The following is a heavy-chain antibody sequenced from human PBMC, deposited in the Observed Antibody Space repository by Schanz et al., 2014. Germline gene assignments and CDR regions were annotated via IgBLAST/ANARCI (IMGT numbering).Heavy chain of an antibody. D-gene: IGHD5-18*01. V-gene: IGHV3-23*04. J-gene: IGHJ4*02. CDR1: GFTFSSYA. Sequence: GQLVESGGGLVQPGGSLRLSCAASGFTFSSYAMSWVRQAPGKGLEWVSAISGSGGSTYYADSVKGRFTISRDNSKNTLYLQMNSLRAEDTAVYYCAKDAENTAMITDYFDYWGQGTLVTVSS. CDR3: AKDAENTAMITDYFDY. CDR2: ISGSGGST.